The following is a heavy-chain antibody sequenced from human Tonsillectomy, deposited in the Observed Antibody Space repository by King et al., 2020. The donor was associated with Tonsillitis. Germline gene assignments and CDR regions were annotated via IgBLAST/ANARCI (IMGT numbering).Heavy chain of an antibody. V-gene: IGHV1-2*02. CDR1: GYSFTDYF. CDR2: MNPTSGGK. J-gene: IGHJ4*02. Sequence: QLVQSGAEVRKPGASVKVSCKASGYSFTDYFIHWVRQAPGQGLQWMGWMNPTSGGKTFAQNFQGRVTLTRDTSISTAYMELSRLTSDDTAVYFCARDVGTYPDYWGQGTQVTVSS. D-gene: IGHD3-16*02. CDR3: ARDVGTYPDY.